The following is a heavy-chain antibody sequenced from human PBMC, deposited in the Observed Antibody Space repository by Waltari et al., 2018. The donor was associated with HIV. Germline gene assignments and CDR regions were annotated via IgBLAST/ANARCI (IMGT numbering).Heavy chain of an antibody. CDR3: AREVTSSKVMNY. CDR2: ISGDGKNK. J-gene: IGHJ4*02. Sequence: EVRLVESGGGPVQPGGSLRLSCAAPGFTIRLYNMNWVRQAPGKGLGWVAYISGDGKNKYYADSVNGRFIISKDNGQNFLHLQMDRLSVDDSAKYFCAREVTSSKVMNYWGQGTPVIVSS. CDR1: GFTIRLYN. V-gene: IGHV3-48*03. D-gene: IGHD2-21*02.